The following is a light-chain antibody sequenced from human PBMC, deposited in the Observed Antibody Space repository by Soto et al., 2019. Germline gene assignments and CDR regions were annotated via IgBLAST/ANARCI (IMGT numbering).Light chain of an antibody. Sequence: EIVLTQSPGTLSLSPGERATLSCRASQNINSRYLAWYQQRPGQAPRLLIYGAFSRATGIPDRFSGSGSGPGFTLTISILQPEYFAVYYCQQDGFSPLTFGGGTKVEIK. J-gene: IGKJ4*01. CDR3: QQDGFSPLT. CDR1: QNINSRY. V-gene: IGKV3-20*01. CDR2: GAF.